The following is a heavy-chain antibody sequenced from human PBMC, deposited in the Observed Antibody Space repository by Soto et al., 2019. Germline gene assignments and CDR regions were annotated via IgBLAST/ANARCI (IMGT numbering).Heavy chain of an antibody. CDR1: GYTFTSYG. CDR2: ISAYNGNT. CDR3: SRVARDYFENYYFDY. J-gene: IGHJ4*02. V-gene: IGHV1-18*01. D-gene: IGHD4-17*01. Sequence: QVQLVQSGAEVKKPGASVKVSCKASGYTFTSYGISWVRQAPGQGLEWMGWISAYNGNTNYAQKLQGRVTMTTDTSTRTAYMELRSLRSDDTAVYYCSRVARDYFENYYFDYWGQGTLVTVSS.